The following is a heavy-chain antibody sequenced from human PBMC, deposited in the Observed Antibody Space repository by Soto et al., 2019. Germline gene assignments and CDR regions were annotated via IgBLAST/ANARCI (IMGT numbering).Heavy chain of an antibody. Sequence: GGSLRLSCAASGFTFSSYAMHWVRQAPGKGLEWVAVISYDGSNKYYADSVKGRFTISRDNSKNTLYLQMNSLRAEDTAVYYCARDRGKYYDFWSGYYYYYYGMDVWGQGTTVTVSS. V-gene: IGHV3-30-3*01. CDR3: ARDRGKYYDFWSGYYYYYYGMDV. CDR1: GFTFSSYA. D-gene: IGHD3-3*01. J-gene: IGHJ6*02. CDR2: ISYDGSNK.